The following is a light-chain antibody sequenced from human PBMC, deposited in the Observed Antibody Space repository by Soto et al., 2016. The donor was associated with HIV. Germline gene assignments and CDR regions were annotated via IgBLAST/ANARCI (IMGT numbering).Light chain of an antibody. Sequence: SYELTQPPSVSASPGQTASISCSGDNLSNMYTYWYQQRPGQSPLLVIYQDDKRPSGIPERFSGSNSGNTATLTISGTQLMDEADYYCQAWDTSTAVFGGGTQLTVL. V-gene: IGLV3-1*01. J-gene: IGLJ7*01. CDR1: NLSNMY. CDR2: QDD. CDR3: QAWDTSTAV.